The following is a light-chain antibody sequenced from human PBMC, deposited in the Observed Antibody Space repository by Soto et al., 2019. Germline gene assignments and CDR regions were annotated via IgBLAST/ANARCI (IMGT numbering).Light chain of an antibody. V-gene: IGLV8-61*01. CDR3: VLYMKGDISV. J-gene: IGLJ2*01. CDR1: SGSVSSRYY. CDR2: SGD. Sequence: QTVVTQEASLSVSLGVTVTLTCGLTSGSVSSRYYPSWYRQDPGQTPRTLIYSGDIRSSGVPDRFSGSILGSKAALTITGAQADDESVYYCVLYMKGDISVFGGGTKLTVL.